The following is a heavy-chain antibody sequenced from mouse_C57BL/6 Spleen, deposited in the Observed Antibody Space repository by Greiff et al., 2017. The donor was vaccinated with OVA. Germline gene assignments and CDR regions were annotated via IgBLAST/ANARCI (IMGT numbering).Heavy chain of an antibody. D-gene: IGHD1-1*01. CDR1: GFTFSSYA. V-gene: IGHV5-4*01. CDR2: ISAGGSYT. Sequence: EVQLVESGGGLVKPGGSLKLSCAASGFTFSSYAMSWVRQTPEKRLAWVATISAGGSYTYYPDNVKGRVTISRDNAKNNLYLQMSHLKSEDTAMYYCARDAYGSSLFDYWGQGTTLTVSS. CDR3: ARDAYGSSLFDY. J-gene: IGHJ2*01.